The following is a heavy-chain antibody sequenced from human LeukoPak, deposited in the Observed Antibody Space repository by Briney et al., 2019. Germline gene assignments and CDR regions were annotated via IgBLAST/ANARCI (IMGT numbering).Heavy chain of an antibody. Sequence: SETLSLTCTVSGGSISSHYWSWLRQPPGKGLEWIGYIYYSGSTNYNPSLKSRVTISVDKSKNQFSLKLSSVTAADTAVYYCARARYFDWFPYYYYYMDVWGKGTTVTVSS. D-gene: IGHD3-9*01. CDR2: IYYSGST. CDR3: ARARYFDWFPYYYYYMDV. J-gene: IGHJ6*03. CDR1: GGSISSHY. V-gene: IGHV4-59*11.